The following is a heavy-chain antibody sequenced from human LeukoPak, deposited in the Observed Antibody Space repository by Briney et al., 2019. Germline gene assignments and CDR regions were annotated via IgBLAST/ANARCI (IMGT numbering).Heavy chain of an antibody. V-gene: IGHV4-34*01. CDR3: ARGMPRLLYGSGSYYTSGRFDP. D-gene: IGHD3-10*01. J-gene: IGHJ5*02. CDR1: VFTFSSYW. Sequence: PGGSLRLSCAASVFTFSSYWMSWIRQPPGKGLEWIAEINHSGSTNYNPSLKSRVTISVDTSKNQFSLKLSSVTAADTAVYYCARGMPRLLYGSGSYYTSGRFDPWGQGTLVTVSS. CDR2: INHSGST.